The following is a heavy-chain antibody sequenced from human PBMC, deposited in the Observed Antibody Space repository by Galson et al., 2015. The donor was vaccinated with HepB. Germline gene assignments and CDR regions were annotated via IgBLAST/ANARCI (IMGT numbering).Heavy chain of an antibody. Sequence: SLRLSCAASGFTFSSYGMHWVRQAPGKGLEWVAVISSDGSNKYYADSVKGRFTTSRDNSKNTLYLQMNSLRAEDTAVYYCAKEGVAAAGTVVGNFDYWGQGTLVTVSS. J-gene: IGHJ4*02. D-gene: IGHD6-13*01. CDR3: AKEGVAAAGTVVGNFDY. V-gene: IGHV3-30*18. CDR2: ISSDGSNK. CDR1: GFTFSSYG.